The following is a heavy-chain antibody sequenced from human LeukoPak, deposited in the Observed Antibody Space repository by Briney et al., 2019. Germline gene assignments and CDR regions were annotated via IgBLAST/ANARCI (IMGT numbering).Heavy chain of an antibody. CDR1: GFTFSIYG. CDR2: ISYDGSKK. J-gene: IGHJ5*02. CDR3: AKEVVAVADPNWFDP. Sequence: GRSLRLSCAASGFTFSIYGMHWVRQAPGKGLEWVAVISYDGSKKYYVDSVKGRFTISRDNSKNTVYLQMNSLRAEDTAVYYCAKEVVAVADPNWFDPWGQGTLVTVSS. V-gene: IGHV3-30*18. D-gene: IGHD6-19*01.